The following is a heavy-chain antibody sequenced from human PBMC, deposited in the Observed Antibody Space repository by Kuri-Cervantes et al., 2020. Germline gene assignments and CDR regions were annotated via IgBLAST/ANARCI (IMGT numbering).Heavy chain of an antibody. CDR1: GFTFSSYA. Sequence: GESLKISCAASGFTFSSYAMSWVRQAPGKGLEWVSVIYSGGGTYYADSVKGRFTISRDNSKDTLYLQMNSLRAEDTAVYYCARGTSIAVAGIPGAFDYWGQGTLVTVSS. J-gene: IGHJ4*02. CDR3: ARGTSIAVAGIPGAFDY. D-gene: IGHD6-19*01. CDR2: IYSGGGT. V-gene: IGHV3-66*02.